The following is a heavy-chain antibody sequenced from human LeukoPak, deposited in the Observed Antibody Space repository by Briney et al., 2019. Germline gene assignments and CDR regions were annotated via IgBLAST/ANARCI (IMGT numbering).Heavy chain of an antibody. V-gene: IGHV3-11*04. D-gene: IGHD1-7*01. CDR3: ARAQWNYVGYFDY. CDR1: GFTFSDYY. CDR2: ISSRGSTI. Sequence: GGSLRLSCAASGFTFSDYYMSWIRQAPGEGLEWVSYISSRGSTIYYADSMKGRFTISRDNAKNSLYLQMNSLRAEDTAVYYCARAQWNYVGYFDYWGQGTLVTVSS. J-gene: IGHJ4*02.